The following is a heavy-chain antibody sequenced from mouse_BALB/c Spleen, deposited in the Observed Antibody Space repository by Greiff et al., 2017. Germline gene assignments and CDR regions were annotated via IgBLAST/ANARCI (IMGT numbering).Heavy chain of an antibody. CDR2: ISYSGST. J-gene: IGHJ2*01. V-gene: IGHV3-2*02. D-gene: IGHD1-1*01. CDR3: ARGDYYGSPYFDY. Sequence: VQLKESGPGLVKPSQSLSLTCTVTGYSITSDYAWNWIRQFPGNKLEWMGYISYSGSTSYNPSLKSRISITRDTSKNQFFLQLNSVTTEDTATYYCARGDYYGSPYFDYWGQGTTLTVSS. CDR1: GYSITSDYA.